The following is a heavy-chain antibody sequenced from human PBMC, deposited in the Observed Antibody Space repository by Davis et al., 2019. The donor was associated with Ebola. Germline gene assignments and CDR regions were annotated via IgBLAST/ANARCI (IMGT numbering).Heavy chain of an antibody. Sequence: ASVKVSCKASGYTFTSYDINWVRQATGQGLEWMGWMNPNSGNTGYAQKFQGRVTMTRNTSISTAYMELSSLRSEDTAVYYCARSPEIFSSTSCYQNGMDVWGKGTTVTVSS. CDR2: MNPNSGNT. CDR3: ARSPEIFSSTSCYQNGMDV. J-gene: IGHJ6*04. CDR1: GYTFTSYD. V-gene: IGHV1-8*01. D-gene: IGHD2-2*01.